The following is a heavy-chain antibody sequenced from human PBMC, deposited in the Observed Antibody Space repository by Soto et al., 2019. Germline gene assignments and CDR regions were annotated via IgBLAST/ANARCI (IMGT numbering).Heavy chain of an antibody. CDR2: ISGSGGST. CDR3: AKDRRYSSGCIDY. CDR1: GFTFSSYW. Sequence: GGSLSLSCAASGFTFSSYWMSWVRQAPGKGLEWVSAISGSGGSTYYADSVKGRFTISRDNSKNTLYLQMNSLRAEDTAVYYCAKDRRYSSGCIDYWGQGTLVTVSS. D-gene: IGHD6-19*01. V-gene: IGHV3-23*01. J-gene: IGHJ4*02.